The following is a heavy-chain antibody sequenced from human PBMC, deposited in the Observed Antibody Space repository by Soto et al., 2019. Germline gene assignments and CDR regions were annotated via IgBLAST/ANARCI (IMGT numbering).Heavy chain of an antibody. Sequence: SETLSLTCAVSGGSISSSNWWSWVRQPPGKGLEWIGEIYHSGSTNYNPSLKSRVTISVDKSKNQFSLKLSSVTAADTAVYYCARTYSSSWSWFDPWGQGTLVTVSS. J-gene: IGHJ5*02. V-gene: IGHV4-4*02. CDR1: GGSISSSNW. D-gene: IGHD6-13*01. CDR2: IYHSGST. CDR3: ARTYSSSWSWFDP.